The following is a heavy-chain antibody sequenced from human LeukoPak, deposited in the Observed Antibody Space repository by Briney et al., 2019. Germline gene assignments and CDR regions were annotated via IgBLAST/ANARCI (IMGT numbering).Heavy chain of an antibody. CDR1: GFTFSSYG. D-gene: IGHD2-21*01. J-gene: IGHJ4*02. Sequence: GGSLRLSCAASGFTFSSYGMHWVRQAPGKGLEWVAVISYDGSNKYYADSVKGRITISRDNSKNTLYLQMYSLKAEDTAVYYWAKDRSRFLGVLIFRPPFVDYWGQGPLVTVSS. V-gene: IGHV3-30*18. CDR3: AKDRSRFLGVLIFRPPFVDY. CDR2: ISYDGSNK.